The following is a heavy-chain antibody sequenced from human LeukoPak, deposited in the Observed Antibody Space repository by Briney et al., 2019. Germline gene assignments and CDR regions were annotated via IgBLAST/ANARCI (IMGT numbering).Heavy chain of an antibody. J-gene: IGHJ4*02. CDR3: ARISGELDDYFDY. CDR1: GYTFTGYY. Sequence: VASVKVSCKASGYTFTGYYMHWARQAPGQGLEWMGWINPNGGGTNYAQKFQGRVTMTRDTSISTAYMELSRLRSDDTAVYYCARISGELDDYFDYWGQGTLVTVSS. CDR2: INPNGGGT. V-gene: IGHV1-2*02. D-gene: IGHD1-1*01.